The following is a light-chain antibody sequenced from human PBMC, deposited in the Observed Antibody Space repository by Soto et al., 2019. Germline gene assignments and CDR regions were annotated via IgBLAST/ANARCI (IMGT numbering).Light chain of an antibody. J-gene: IGLJ1*01. V-gene: IGLV2-14*01. CDR1: SSDVGGYNY. CDR2: EVS. CDR3: NSYTSKSTGV. Sequence: QSALTQPASVSGSPGQSITISCTGTSSDVGGYNYVSWYQQHPGKAPKLIIYEVSNRPSGVSNRFSGSKSGNTSSLTISWLQAEAEADYYCNSYTSKSTGVFGTGTKVTVL.